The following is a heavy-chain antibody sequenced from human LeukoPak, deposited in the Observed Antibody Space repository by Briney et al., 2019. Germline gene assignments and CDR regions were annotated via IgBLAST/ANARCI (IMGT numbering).Heavy chain of an antibody. V-gene: IGHV3-7*05. CDR2: IKQDGSEK. Sequence: GGSLRLSCAASGFTFSSYWMSWVRQAPGKGLEWVANIKQDGSEKYYVDSVKGRFTISGDNAKNSLYLQMNSLKTEDTAVYYCNTILHYSSSSEGYWGQGALVTVSS. D-gene: IGHD6-6*01. CDR1: GFTFSSYW. J-gene: IGHJ4*02. CDR3: NTILHYSSSSEGY.